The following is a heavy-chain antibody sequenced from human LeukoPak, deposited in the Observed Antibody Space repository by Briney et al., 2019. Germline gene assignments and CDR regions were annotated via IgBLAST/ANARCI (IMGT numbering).Heavy chain of an antibody. Sequence: ASVTVSCTASGYTFTDYYMHWVRLAPGQGPEWMGWINPNRGGKNYAQKFQGRVTMNRDTTISTAYMELSRLRSDDTAVFYCARDGGLDFWGQGTLVTVSS. CDR1: GYTFTDYY. J-gene: IGHJ4*02. V-gene: IGHV1-2*02. CDR3: ARDGGLDF. CDR2: INPNRGGK. D-gene: IGHD3-3*01.